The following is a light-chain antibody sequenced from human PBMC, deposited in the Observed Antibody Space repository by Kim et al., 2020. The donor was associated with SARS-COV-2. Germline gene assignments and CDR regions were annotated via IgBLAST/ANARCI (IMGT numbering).Light chain of an antibody. CDR3: QTWGTGIRV. V-gene: IGLV4-69*01. CDR2: VNSDGSH. CDR1: SGNRSNA. Sequence: SVKLTGTLSSGNRSNAIAWHQQQPEKGPRYLMQVNSDGSHSKGDGIPDRFSGSSSGAERYLSISSLQSEDEADYYCQTWGTGIRVFGGGTQLTVL. J-gene: IGLJ3*02.